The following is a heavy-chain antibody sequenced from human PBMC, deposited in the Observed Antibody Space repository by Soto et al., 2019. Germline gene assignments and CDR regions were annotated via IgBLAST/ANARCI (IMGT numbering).Heavy chain of an antibody. CDR2: IIPIFGTA. V-gene: IGHV1-69*13. CDR1: GGTFSSYA. Sequence: SVKVSCKASGGTFSSYAISWVRQAPGQGLEWMGGIIPIFGTANYAQKFQGRVTITADESTSTAYMELSSLRSEDTAVYYCARVWLQGNWFDPWGQGTMVTVSS. J-gene: IGHJ5*02. D-gene: IGHD3-10*01. CDR3: ARVWLQGNWFDP.